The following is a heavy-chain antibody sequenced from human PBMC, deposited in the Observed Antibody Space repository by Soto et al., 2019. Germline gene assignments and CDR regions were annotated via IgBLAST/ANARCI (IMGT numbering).Heavy chain of an antibody. V-gene: IGHV1-69*01. CDR1: GGTFGSDA. Sequence: QVQLVQSGAEVKKPGSSVKVSCKDSGGTFGSDAISWVRQAPGQGLEWMGGIIPIPGTANYAQKFQGRVTIAADESTSTAYMELSSLRSEDTAVYYCARSQGSSTSLEIYYYYYYGMDVWGQGTTVTVSS. CDR2: IIPIPGTA. CDR3: ARSQGSSTSLEIYYYYYYGMDV. D-gene: IGHD2-2*01. J-gene: IGHJ6*02.